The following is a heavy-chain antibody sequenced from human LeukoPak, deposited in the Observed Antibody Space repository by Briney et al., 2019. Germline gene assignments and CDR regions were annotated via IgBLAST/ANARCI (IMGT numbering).Heavy chain of an antibody. Sequence: GGSLRLSCAASGFTFSSYAMHRVRQAPGKGLEWVAVISYDGSNKYYADSVKGRFTISRDNSKNTLYLQMNSLRAEDTAVYYCARDWYYGDYPNLDYWGQGTLVTVSS. V-gene: IGHV3-30-3*01. J-gene: IGHJ4*02. CDR2: ISYDGSNK. D-gene: IGHD4-17*01. CDR3: ARDWYYGDYPNLDY. CDR1: GFTFSSYA.